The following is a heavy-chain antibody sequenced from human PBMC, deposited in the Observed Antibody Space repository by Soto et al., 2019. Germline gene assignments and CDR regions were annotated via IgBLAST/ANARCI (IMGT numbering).Heavy chain of an antibody. V-gene: IGHV1-3*01. CDR1: GYTFTSYA. Sequence: QVQLVQSGAEVKKPGASVKVSCKASGYTFTSYAMHWVRQAPGQRLEWMGWINAGNGNTKQSQKFQGRVTITRDTSASTAYMELSSLRSEDTAVYYCARSAPPIDYWGQETLVTVSS. CDR2: INAGNGNT. CDR3: ARSAPPIDY. J-gene: IGHJ4*02.